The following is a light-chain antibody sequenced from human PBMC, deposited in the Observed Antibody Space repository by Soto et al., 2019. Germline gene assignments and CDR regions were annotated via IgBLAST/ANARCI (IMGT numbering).Light chain of an antibody. J-gene: IGKJ5*01. CDR3: QQYGSSPPIT. CDR2: GAS. V-gene: IGKV3-20*01. CDR1: QSVSSSY. Sequence: EIGLTQSPGTLSLSPGERATLSCRASQSVSSSYLAWYQQKPGQAPRLLIYGASSRATGIPDRFSSSGSGTDFTLTISRLEPEDFAVYYYQQYGSSPPITFGHGTRLEIK.